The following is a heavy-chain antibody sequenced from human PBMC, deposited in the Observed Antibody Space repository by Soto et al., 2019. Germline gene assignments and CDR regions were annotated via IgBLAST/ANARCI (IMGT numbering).Heavy chain of an antibody. CDR3: ARAPKLRYFDWLVLYYFDY. V-gene: IGHV4-34*01. CDR1: GGSFSGYY. D-gene: IGHD3-9*01. Sequence: SETLSLTCAVYGGSFSGYYWSWIRQPPGKGLEWIGEINHSGSTNYNPSLKSRVTISVDTSKNQFSLKLSSVTAADTAVYYCARAPKLRYFDWLVLYYFDYWGQGTLVTVSS. J-gene: IGHJ4*02. CDR2: INHSGST.